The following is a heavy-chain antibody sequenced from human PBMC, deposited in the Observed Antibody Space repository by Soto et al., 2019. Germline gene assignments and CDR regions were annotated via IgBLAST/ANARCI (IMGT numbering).Heavy chain of an antibody. D-gene: IGHD1-1*01. Sequence: PXYFLGLSFEASGFTFDTFAKHWGRQTPGKVLEWVALISYDGYNTYYADSVKGRFTISRDNSKNTLYLQMTSLRPDDTGVYYCPRVNHRNNLYYYYGLDVCAQGTSVTVSS. CDR3: PRVNHRNNLYYYYGLDV. CDR2: ISYDGYNT. CDR1: GFTFDTFA. V-gene: IGHV3-30-3*01. J-gene: IGHJ6*02.